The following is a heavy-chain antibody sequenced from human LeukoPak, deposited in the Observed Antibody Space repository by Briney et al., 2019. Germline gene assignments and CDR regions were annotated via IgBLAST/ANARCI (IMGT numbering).Heavy chain of an antibody. V-gene: IGHV3-64*01. D-gene: IGHD6-19*01. CDR2: ISSNGGST. CDR3: AKEDSSGWYGFDY. CDR1: GFTFSSYA. J-gene: IGHJ4*02. Sequence: PGGSLGLSCAASGFTFSSYAMHWVRQAPGKGLEYVSAISSNGGSTSYANSVKGRFTISRDNSKNTLYLQMGSLRAEDMAVYYCAKEDSSGWYGFDYWGQGTLVTVSS.